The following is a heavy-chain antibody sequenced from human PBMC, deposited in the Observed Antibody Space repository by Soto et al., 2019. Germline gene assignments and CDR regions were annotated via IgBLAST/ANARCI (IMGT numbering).Heavy chain of an antibody. CDR2: INHSGST. V-gene: IGHV4-34*01. CDR3: ARGGTTMVRGVSYYYYYGMDV. D-gene: IGHD3-10*01. CDR1: GGSFSGYY. Sequence: SETLSLTSAVHGGSFSGYYWSWIRQPPGKRLEWIGEINHSGSTNYNPSLKSRVTISVDTSKNQFSLKLSSVTAADTAVYYCARGGTTMVRGVSYYYYYGMDVWGQGTTVT. J-gene: IGHJ6*02.